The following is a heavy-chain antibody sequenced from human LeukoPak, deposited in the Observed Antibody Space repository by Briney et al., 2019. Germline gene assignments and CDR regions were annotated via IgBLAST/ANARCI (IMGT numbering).Heavy chain of an antibody. CDR2: INPNGGRT. Sequence: GASVKVSCKASEDTFTNYYMHWVRQAPGQGLEWLGLINPNGGRTAYAQNFQGRVTMTRDTSTTTLYLELSSLRSEDTAVYYCARSNSLGGSGLGDLGYWGQGTLVTVSS. CDR3: ARSNSLGGSGLGDLGY. CDR1: EDTFTNYY. V-gene: IGHV1-46*01. D-gene: IGHD3-10*01. J-gene: IGHJ4*02.